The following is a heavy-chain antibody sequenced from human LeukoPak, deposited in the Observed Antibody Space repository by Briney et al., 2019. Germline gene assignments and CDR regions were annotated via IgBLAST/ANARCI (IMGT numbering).Heavy chain of an antibody. V-gene: IGHV3-11*05. J-gene: IGHJ6*01. CDR2: ISSTSTYT. CDR3: GREGYDMYV. D-gene: IGHD2-2*01. Sequence: PGGSQRLSCAASGFTFSDNYMSWVCQAPGKGLEWVSYISSTSTYTNYADSVKGRFTISRDDAKNSLYLQMNSLRAEDTAVYYCGREGYDMYVWAQGTTVSVSS. CDR1: GFTFSDNY.